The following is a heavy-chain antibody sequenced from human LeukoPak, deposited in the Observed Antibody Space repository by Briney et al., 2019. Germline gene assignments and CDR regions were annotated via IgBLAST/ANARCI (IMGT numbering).Heavy chain of an antibody. V-gene: IGHV4-34*01. CDR2: INHSGYT. D-gene: IGHD4-17*01. CDR3: TRMTTGHDY. CDR1: GVSFDDYY. Sequence: PSETLSLTCAVSGVSFDDYYWAWVRQTPGKGLEWIGEINHSGYTNDSPSLKSRVTLSIDTSKKQFSLHLRSVTVADAGIYYCTRMTTGHDYWGEGTLVTVSS. J-gene: IGHJ4*02.